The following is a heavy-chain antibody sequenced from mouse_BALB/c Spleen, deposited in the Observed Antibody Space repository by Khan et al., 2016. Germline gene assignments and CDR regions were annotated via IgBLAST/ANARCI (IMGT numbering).Heavy chain of an antibody. Sequence: QVQLKESGPGLVAPSQSLSITCTVSGFSITGFAVNWVRQPPGKGLEWLGVIWGDGSTDYDSALKSRLSISKDDSKSQVFLKMNSLQTDDTARYCCASYYDYDGGFADWGQGTLVTVSA. J-gene: IGHJ3*01. D-gene: IGHD2-4*01. CDR2: IWGDGST. CDR1: GFSITGFA. V-gene: IGHV2-6-7*01. CDR3: ASYYDYDGGFAD.